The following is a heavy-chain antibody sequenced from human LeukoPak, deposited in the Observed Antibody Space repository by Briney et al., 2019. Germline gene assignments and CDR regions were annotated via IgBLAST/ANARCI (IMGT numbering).Heavy chain of an antibody. CDR2: ISAYSGNT. V-gene: IGHV1-18*01. J-gene: IGHJ4*02. Sequence: GASVKVSCKASGYTFTNYGIFWVRQAPGQGLEWMGWISAYSGNTNYAQKLQGRVSMTTETSTSTAYMELESLRSDDTAVYYCAISQAPYYDTSGYLGGDYWGQGTLVTVSS. D-gene: IGHD3-22*01. CDR3: AISQAPYYDTSGYLGGDY. CDR1: GYTFTNYG.